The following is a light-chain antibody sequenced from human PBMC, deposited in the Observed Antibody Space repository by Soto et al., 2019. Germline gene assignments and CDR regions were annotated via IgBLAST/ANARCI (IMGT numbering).Light chain of an antibody. V-gene: IGKV1-5*01. CDR2: DAS. CDR3: QQYNSYS. Sequence: DIQMTQSPSTLSASVGDRVTITCRASQSISSWLAWYQQKPGTAPKLLIYDASSLESGVPSRFSGSGSGTEFTLTISSLQPDDFATYHRQQYNSYSFGQGTKVDIK. J-gene: IGKJ1*01. CDR1: QSISSW.